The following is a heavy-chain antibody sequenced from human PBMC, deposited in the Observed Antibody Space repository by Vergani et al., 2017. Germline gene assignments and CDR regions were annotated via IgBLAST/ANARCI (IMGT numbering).Heavy chain of an antibody. CDR3: AGDPDIVVVPAAPYYYYYYGVDV. J-gene: IGHJ6*02. CDR2: IRAYNGNT. D-gene: IGHD2-2*01. V-gene: IGHV1-18*04. Sequence: QVQLVQSGAEVKKPGASVKVSCKASGYTFTSYGISWVRQAPGQGLEGMGWIRAYNGNTNYAQKLQGIVTMTTDTSTSTAYMELRSLRSDDTAVYYCAGDPDIVVVPAAPYYYYYYGVDVWGQGTTVTVSS. CDR1: GYTFTSYG.